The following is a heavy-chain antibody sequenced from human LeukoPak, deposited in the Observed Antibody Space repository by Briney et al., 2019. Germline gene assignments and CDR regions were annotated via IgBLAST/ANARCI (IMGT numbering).Heavy chain of an antibody. CDR3: AKGAFDIVVVPAAENWFDP. CDR1: GFTFSSYS. J-gene: IGHJ5*02. CDR2: ISGSGGST. D-gene: IGHD2-2*01. V-gene: IGHV3-23*01. Sequence: PGGSLRLPCAASGFTFSSYSMSWVRQAPGKGLEWVSAISGSGGSTYYADSVKGRFTISRDNSKNTLYLQMNSLRAEDTAVYYCAKGAFDIVVVPAAENWFDPWGQGTLVTVSS.